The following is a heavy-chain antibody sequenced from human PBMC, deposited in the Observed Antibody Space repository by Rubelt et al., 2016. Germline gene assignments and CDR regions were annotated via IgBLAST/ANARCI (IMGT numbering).Heavy chain of an antibody. V-gene: IGHV3-33*01. Sequence: QVQLVESGGGVVQPGRSLRLSCAASGFRFSRYGMHWVRQAPGKGLEWVAVIWFDGSNKKYADPVKGRFTSSRDNPKNAVYLQMNRLRAEDTAVYHCTGGTWDVWGHGTTVTVSS. J-gene: IGHJ6*02. D-gene: IGHD1-26*01. CDR1: GFRFSRYG. CDR2: IWFDGSNK. CDR3: TGGTWDV.